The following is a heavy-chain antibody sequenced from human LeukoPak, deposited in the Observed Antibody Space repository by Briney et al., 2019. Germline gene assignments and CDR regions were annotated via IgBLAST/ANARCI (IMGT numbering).Heavy chain of an antibody. CDR3: ANPGSFLWGYFDY. CDR1: GFTFSSYG. J-gene: IGHJ4*02. V-gene: IGHV3-33*06. CDR2: IWYDGSNK. D-gene: IGHD2/OR15-2a*01. Sequence: GGSLRLSCAASGFTFSSYGMHWVRQAPGKGLEWVAVIWYDGSNKYYADSVKGRFTISRDNSKNTLYLQMNSLRAEDTAVYYCANPGSFLWGYFDYWGQGTLVTVSS.